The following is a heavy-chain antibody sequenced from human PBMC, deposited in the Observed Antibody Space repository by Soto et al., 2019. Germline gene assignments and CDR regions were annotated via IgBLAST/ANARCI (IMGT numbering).Heavy chain of an antibody. CDR1: GFSLTTRGVG. V-gene: IGHV2-5*02. Sequence: QITLKESGPTLVKPTQTLTLTCTFSGFSLTTRGVGVGWIRQPPGKALACLALIYWDDDKRYSPSLQSRLYITRDTAKTQVVLTMTNVAPVDTATYYCAHIPNYYQYDGFDPWGQGTLVSVSS. J-gene: IGHJ5*02. D-gene: IGHD3-16*01. CDR2: IYWDDDK. CDR3: AHIPNYYQYDGFDP.